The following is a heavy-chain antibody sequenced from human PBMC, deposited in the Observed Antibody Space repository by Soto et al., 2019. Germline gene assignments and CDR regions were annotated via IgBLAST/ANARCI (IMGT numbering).Heavy chain of an antibody. CDR1: GGSISSYY. J-gene: IGHJ6*02. Sequence: PSETLSLTCTVSGGSISSYYWSWIRQPPGKGLEWIGSISYSGSTYYNPSLKSRVTMSVDTSKNQFSLKLSSVTAADTAVYYCARLHGYCISTSCYGYYGMDVWGQGTTVTVSS. V-gene: IGHV4-59*04. CDR3: ARLHGYCISTSCYGYYGMDV. CDR2: ISYSGST. D-gene: IGHD2-2*01.